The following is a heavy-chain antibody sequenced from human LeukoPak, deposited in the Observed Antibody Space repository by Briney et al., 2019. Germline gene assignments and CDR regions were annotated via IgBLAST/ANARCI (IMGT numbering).Heavy chain of an antibody. D-gene: IGHD5-18*01. J-gene: IGHJ4*02. CDR3: ARGRQGYSYGEEFDY. Sequence: GSSVKVSCKASGGTFSSYAISWVRQAPGQGLEWMGGIIPIFGTANYAQKFQGRVTITADKSTSTAYMELSSLRSEDTAVYYCARGRQGYSYGEEFDYWGQGTLVTVSS. V-gene: IGHV1-69*06. CDR2: IIPIFGTA. CDR1: GGTFSSYA.